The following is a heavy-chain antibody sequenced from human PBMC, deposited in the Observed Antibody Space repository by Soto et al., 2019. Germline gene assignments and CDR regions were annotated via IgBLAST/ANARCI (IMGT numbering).Heavy chain of an antibody. CDR3: AKMIGCSSWHPLDY. D-gene: IGHD6-13*01. V-gene: IGHV3-48*04. CDR1: GFSFDSFS. Sequence: EVQLVESGGGLVQPGGSLRLSCAASGFSFDSFSMSWVRQAPGKGLEWISYISSGSGSMYYADSVKGRFTISRDNAKNSWSLQMNSLRAEGTAVYYCAKMIGCSSWHPLDYWGQGTLVTVS. CDR2: ISSGSGSM. J-gene: IGHJ4*02.